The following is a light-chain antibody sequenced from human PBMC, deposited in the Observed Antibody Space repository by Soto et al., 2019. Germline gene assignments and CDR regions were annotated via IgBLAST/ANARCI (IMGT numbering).Light chain of an antibody. V-gene: IGKV1-39*01. CDR2: AAY. CDR1: DNIGSN. CDR3: QRSYKILT. Sequence: DIQLTQSPASLSASVGDRVTITCRASDNIGSNLNWYQHQTGTAPKLLIYAAYSLQGGVPSRFSGSRYGTQFTLTISGLQTEDFATYYCQRSYKILTFGGGTKVVIK. J-gene: IGKJ4*01.